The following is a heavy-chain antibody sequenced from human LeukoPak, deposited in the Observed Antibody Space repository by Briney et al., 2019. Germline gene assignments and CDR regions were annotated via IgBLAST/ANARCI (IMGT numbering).Heavy chain of an antibody. CDR2: IYYSGST. D-gene: IGHD3-3*01. J-gene: IGHJ4*02. V-gene: IGHV4-39*07. CDR1: GGSISSSSYY. CDR3: ARDWRDYIDY. Sequence: SETLSLTCTVSGGSISSSSYYWGWIRQPPGKGLEWIGSIYYSGSTSYNPSFKSRVTISVDTSKNQFFLKLSSVTAADTAMYYCARDWRDYIDYWGQGTLVTVSS.